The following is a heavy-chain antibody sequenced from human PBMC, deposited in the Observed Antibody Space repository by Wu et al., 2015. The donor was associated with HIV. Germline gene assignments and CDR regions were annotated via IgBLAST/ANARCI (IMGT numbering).Heavy chain of an antibody. CDR2: ISAYNGNT. D-gene: IGHD6-13*01. CDR3: ARSFSGSSSWYRRPLNPFDI. Sequence: QVQLAQSGAEVKKPGASVKVSCKASGYTFSGYGISWVRQAPGQGLEWMVWISAYNGNTYYAQKFQGRVSMTTDTSTSTAYMELRSLRSDDTAVYYCARSFSGSSSWYRRPLNPFDIWGQGTLVTVSS. V-gene: IGHV1-18*01. CDR1: GYTFSGYG. J-gene: IGHJ3*02.